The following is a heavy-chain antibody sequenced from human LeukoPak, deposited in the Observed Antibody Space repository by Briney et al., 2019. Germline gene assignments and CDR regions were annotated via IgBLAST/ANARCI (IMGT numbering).Heavy chain of an antibody. Sequence: GGSLRLSCAASGFTFSSYAMSWVRQAPGKRLEWVSAISGSGGSTYYGDSVKGRFTISRDNSKNTLYLQMNSLRAEDTAVYYCAKDGSEYYDFWSGYYKPPSPPHDYWGQGTLVTVSS. V-gene: IGHV3-23*01. CDR1: GFTFSSYA. J-gene: IGHJ4*02. CDR2: ISGSGGST. D-gene: IGHD3-3*01. CDR3: AKDGSEYYDFWSGYYKPPSPPHDY.